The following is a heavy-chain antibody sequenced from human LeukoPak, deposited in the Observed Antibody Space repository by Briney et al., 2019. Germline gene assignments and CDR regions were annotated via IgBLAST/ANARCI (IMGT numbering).Heavy chain of an antibody. D-gene: IGHD2-2*01. Sequence: GESLKISCKGSGYSFTTYWISWVRQMPGKGLEWMGRIDPSDSYTNYSPSFQGHVTISADTSINTAYLQWSSLKASDTAMYYCARRQGCSSTSCPPDSWGQGTLVTVSS. CDR2: IDPSDSYT. V-gene: IGHV5-10-1*01. CDR3: ARRQGCSSTSCPPDS. CDR1: GYSFTTYW. J-gene: IGHJ4*02.